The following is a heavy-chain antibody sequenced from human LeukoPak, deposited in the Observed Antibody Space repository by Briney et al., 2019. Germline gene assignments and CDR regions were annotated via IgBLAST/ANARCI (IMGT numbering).Heavy chain of an antibody. Sequence: SGTLSLTCAVSGGSISSYYWSWIRQPPGKGLEWIGYIYYSGSTNYNPSLKSRVTISVDTSKNQFSLKLSSVTAADTAVYYCAREMEYYYGSGSYFVYDYWGQGTLVTVSS. CDR3: AREMEYYYGSGSYFVYDY. V-gene: IGHV4-59*01. CDR2: IYYSGST. CDR1: GGSISSYY. D-gene: IGHD3-10*01. J-gene: IGHJ4*02.